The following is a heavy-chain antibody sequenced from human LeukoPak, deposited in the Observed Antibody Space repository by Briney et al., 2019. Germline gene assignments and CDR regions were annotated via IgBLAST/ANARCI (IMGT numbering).Heavy chain of an antibody. J-gene: IGHJ4*02. CDR3: AKEGIDYYRREVDY. D-gene: IGHD3-10*01. Sequence: GGSLRLSCAASGFTFSSYEMNWVREAPGKGLEWVSAISGSGGSTYYADSVKGRFTISRDNSKNTLYLQMNSLRAEDTAVYYCAKEGIDYYRREVDYWGQGTLVTVSS. CDR2: ISGSGGST. CDR1: GFTFSSYE. V-gene: IGHV3-23*01.